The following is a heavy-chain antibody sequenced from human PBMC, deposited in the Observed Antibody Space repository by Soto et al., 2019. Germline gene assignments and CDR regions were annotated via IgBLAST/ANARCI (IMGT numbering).Heavy chain of an antibody. CDR3: ARRDGGGNGGKSFPF. J-gene: IGHJ4*02. Sequence: LSLTCTVSAASSGRSSYFWGWIRQPPGKGLEWIGSLYYSGSAYYNPSLYSRVTIPADTSKNLPSLKLRSVTAADTAVYYCARRDGGGNGGKSFPFWGQGTLVTVSS. CDR2: LYYSGSA. D-gene: IGHD5-12*01. V-gene: IGHV4-39*01. CDR1: AASSGRSSYF.